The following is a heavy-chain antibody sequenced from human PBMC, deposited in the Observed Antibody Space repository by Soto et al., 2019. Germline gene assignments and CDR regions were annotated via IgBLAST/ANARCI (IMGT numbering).Heavy chain of an antibody. V-gene: IGHV3-23*01. J-gene: IGHJ6*02. CDR1: GITFISYA. CDR2: ISGSGNST. CDR3: AREWGGIVVVPVAQPESGMDV. Sequence: GSLRLSCAASGITFISYAFSWVRQAAGKGLEWVSGISGSGNSTYYADSVKGRFSFSRDNSKNTVYLQMNSLRVEDTAVYYCAREWGGIVVVPVAQPESGMDVWGHGT. D-gene: IGHD2-2*01.